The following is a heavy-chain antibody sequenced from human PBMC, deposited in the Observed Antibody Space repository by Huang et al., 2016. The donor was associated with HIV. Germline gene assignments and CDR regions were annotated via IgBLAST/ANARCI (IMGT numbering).Heavy chain of an antibody. CDR3: ARGLRFCRGGDCFPTHFQH. Sequence: QVRLEQWGAGLLKPSETLSLPCAVYGGSFSGYQWNGIRQSPGKGLEWIVEINHSGIATYSPSIKTRVTRTGDLSKNQFSMKMTSLIVTDTAVYFCARGLRFCRGGDCFPTHFQHWSQG. V-gene: IGHV4-34*02. CDR2: INHSGIA. D-gene: IGHD2-21*02. CDR1: GGSFSGYQ. J-gene: IGHJ1*01.